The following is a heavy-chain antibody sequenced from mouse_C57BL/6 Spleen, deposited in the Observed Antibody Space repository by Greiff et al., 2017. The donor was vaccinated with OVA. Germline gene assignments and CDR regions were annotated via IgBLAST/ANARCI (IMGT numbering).Heavy chain of an antibody. CDR2: ISSGGDYI. CDR1: GFTFSSYV. J-gene: IGHJ4*01. CDR3: TNYYVSSYDAMDY. Sequence: EVKLVESGEGLVKPGGSLKLSCAVSGFTFSSYVMSWVRQTPEKRLEWVGYISSGGDYIYYEDTVKTLFTISRYNARNTLYLQMSSLKSEDTAMYYCTNYYVSSYDAMDYWGQGTSVTVSS. V-gene: IGHV5-9-1*02. D-gene: IGHD1-1*01.